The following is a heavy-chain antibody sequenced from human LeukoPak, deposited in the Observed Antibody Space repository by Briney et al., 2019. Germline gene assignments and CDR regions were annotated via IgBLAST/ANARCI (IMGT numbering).Heavy chain of an antibody. CDR3: AKDKLGATGDAFDI. Sequence: GGSLRLSCAASGFTFSSYAMNRVRQAPGKGLEWVSVISGSGGSTYYADSVKGRFTISRDNSKNTLYLQMNSLRVDDTAVYYCAKDKLGATGDAFDIWGQGTVVTVSS. CDR2: ISGSGGST. CDR1: GFTFSSYA. J-gene: IGHJ3*02. V-gene: IGHV3-23*01. D-gene: IGHD1-26*01.